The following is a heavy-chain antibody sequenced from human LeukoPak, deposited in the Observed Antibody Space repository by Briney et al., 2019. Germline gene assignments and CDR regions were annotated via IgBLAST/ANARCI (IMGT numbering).Heavy chain of an antibody. D-gene: IGHD3-22*01. V-gene: IGHV3-48*03. CDR2: ISSSGSTI. Sequence: GGSLRLSCAASGFTFSSYEMNWVRQAPGKGLEWVSYISSSGSTIYYADSVKGRFTISRDNAKNSLYLQMNSLRAEDTAVYYCAREAEYYYDSSGLAAGGDSDYWGQGTLVTVSS. CDR1: GFTFSSYE. J-gene: IGHJ4*02. CDR3: AREAEYYYDSSGLAAGGDSDY.